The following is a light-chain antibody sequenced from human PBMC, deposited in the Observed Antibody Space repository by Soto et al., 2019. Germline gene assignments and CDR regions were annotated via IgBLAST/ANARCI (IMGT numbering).Light chain of an antibody. CDR1: SSDVGGYNY. Sequence: QSVLTQPPSASGSPGQSVTVSCTGTSSDVGGYNYVSWYQQHPGKAPKLMIYEVTKRPSGVPVRFSGSKSGNTASLTVSWLQAEDEADYYCSSYAGSNNYVFGTGTKVTVL. CDR3: SSYAGSNNYV. V-gene: IGLV2-8*01. J-gene: IGLJ1*01. CDR2: EVT.